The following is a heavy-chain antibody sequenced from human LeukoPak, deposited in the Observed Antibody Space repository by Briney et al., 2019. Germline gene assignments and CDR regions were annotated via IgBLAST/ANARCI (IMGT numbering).Heavy chain of an antibody. V-gene: IGHV1-69*04. J-gene: IGHJ4*02. CDR3: ARDGEMATLYFDY. D-gene: IGHD5-24*01. CDR1: GGTFSSYA. Sequence: ASVKVSCKASGGTFSSYALSWVRQAPGQGLEWMGTIIPIVGIENYAQKFQGRVTITADKSTSTAYMELSRLRSEDTAVYYCARDGEMATLYFDYWGQGTLVTVSS. CDR2: IIPIVGIE.